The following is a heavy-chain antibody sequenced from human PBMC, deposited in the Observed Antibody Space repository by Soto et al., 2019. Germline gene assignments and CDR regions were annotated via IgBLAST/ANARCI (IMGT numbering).Heavy chain of an antibody. V-gene: IGHV1-69*13. J-gene: IGHJ5*02. D-gene: IGHD2-8*02. CDR2: IIPIFGTA. Sequence: SVKVSCKASGGTFSSYAISWVRQAPGQGLEWMGGIIPIFGTANYAQKFQGRVTITADESTSTAYMELSSLRSEDTAVYYCARDTWGHWSWFDPWGQGTLVTVSS. CDR1: GGTFSSYA. CDR3: ARDTWGHWSWFDP.